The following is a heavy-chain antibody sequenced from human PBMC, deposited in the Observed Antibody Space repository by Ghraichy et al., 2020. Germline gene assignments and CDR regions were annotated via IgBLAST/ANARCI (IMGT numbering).Heavy chain of an antibody. CDR3: ASARIVAVFGSRNLNWFDP. CDR2: IYYSGHS. V-gene: IGHV4-39*02. D-gene: IGHD2-15*01. Sequence: ETLSLTCAVSGASINSRSFYWGWIRQPPGKGLEWITSIYYSGHSYDNPFLKSRLTFSLDTSKNHFSLQLHSVTAADTAVYFCASARIVAVFGSRNLNWFDPWGHGVLVSASS. CDR1: GASINSRSFY. J-gene: IGHJ5*02.